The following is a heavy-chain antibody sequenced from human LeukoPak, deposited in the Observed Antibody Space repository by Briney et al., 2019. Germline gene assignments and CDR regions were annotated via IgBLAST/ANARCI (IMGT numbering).Heavy chain of an antibody. J-gene: IGHJ6*03. CDR2: MNPNSGNT. CDR1: GYTFTSYD. CDR3: ARVRGSGFSHYYMDV. Sequence: ASVKVSCKASGYTFTSYDINWVRQATGQGLEWMGWMNPNSGNTGYAQKFQGRVTITRNTAISTAYMELNSLRAEDAAVYYCARVRGSGFSHYYMDVWGKGTTVTVSS. D-gene: IGHD3-3*01. V-gene: IGHV1-8*03.